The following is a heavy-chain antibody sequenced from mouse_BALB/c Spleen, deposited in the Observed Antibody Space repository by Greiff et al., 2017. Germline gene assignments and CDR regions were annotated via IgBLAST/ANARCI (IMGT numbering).Heavy chain of an antibody. CDR2: IYPGNSDT. CDR3: TREGYGNYGFAY. J-gene: IGHJ3*01. Sequence: VQLQQSGTVLARPGASVKMSCKASGYSFTSYWMHWVKQRPGQGLEWIGAIYPGNSDTSYNQKFKGKAILTVDKSSSTAYMQLSSLTSEDSAVYYCTREGYGNYGFAYWGQGTLVTVSA. V-gene: IGHV1-5*01. D-gene: IGHD2-10*02. CDR1: GYSFTSYW.